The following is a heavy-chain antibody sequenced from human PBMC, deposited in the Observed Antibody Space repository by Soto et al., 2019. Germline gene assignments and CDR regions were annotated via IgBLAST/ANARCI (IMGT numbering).Heavy chain of an antibody. Sequence: QVQLVQSGAEVKKPGASVKVSCKASGYTFTSYDINWVRQATGQGLEWMGWMNPNSGNTGYAQKFQGRVTMTSNTSISTAYMELSSLRSEDTAVYYCASRWGSSWYGWFDPWGQGTLVTVSS. J-gene: IGHJ5*02. V-gene: IGHV1-8*01. CDR1: GYTFTSYD. CDR3: ASRWGSSWYGWFDP. CDR2: MNPNSGNT. D-gene: IGHD6-13*01.